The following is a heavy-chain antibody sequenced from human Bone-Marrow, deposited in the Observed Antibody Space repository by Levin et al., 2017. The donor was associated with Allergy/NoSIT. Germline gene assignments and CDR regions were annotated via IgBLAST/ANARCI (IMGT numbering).Heavy chain of an antibody. Sequence: PGGSLRLSCAASAFTFSSYAMSWVRQAPGKGLEWVSAISANGGSTYYADSVKGRFTISRDQSKNTLDLQMNSLRVEDTAIYFCAKDVLNYDDAWGGYRYTGGFDSWGQGTLVTVSS. V-gene: IGHV3-23*01. CDR2: ISANGGST. CDR1: AFTFSSYA. CDR3: AKDVLNYDDAWGGYRYTGGFDS. J-gene: IGHJ5*01. D-gene: IGHD3-16*02.